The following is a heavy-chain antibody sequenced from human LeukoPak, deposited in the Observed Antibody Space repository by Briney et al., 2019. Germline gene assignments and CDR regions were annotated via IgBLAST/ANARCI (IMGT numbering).Heavy chain of an antibody. CDR2: ISSGSSSI. D-gene: IGHD5-24*01. V-gene: IGHV3-48*02. CDR1: GFSFSGYS. CDR3: ARTVRRDGFNHDY. J-gene: IGHJ4*02. Sequence: GGSLRLSCAASGFSFSGYSMNWVRQAPGKGLEWVSYISSGSSSIYYADSVKGRFTISRDNANNSLCLQMNSLRDEDTAVYYCARTVRRDGFNHDYWGQGTLVTVSS.